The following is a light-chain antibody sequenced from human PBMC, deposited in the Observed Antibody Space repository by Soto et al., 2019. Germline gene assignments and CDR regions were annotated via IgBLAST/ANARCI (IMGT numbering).Light chain of an antibody. CDR3: QQGGDSPLN. CDR2: DAS. CDR1: QSISTY. Sequence: EIVLTQSPATLSLSPGERATLSCRASQSISTYLIWYQQKPGQAPRLLIYDASTTATGIPARFSGSGSGTDFTLTISSLEPDDFAVYCCQQGGDSPLNFGGGTKVEI. V-gene: IGKV3-11*01. J-gene: IGKJ4*01.